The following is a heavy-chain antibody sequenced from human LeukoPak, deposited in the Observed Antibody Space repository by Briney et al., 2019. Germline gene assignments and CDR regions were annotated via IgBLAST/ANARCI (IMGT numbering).Heavy chain of an antibody. V-gene: IGHV5-51*01. Sequence: GESLDISWQGSGSSFTNYWIGGVRQMHGKGLEWMGIIDPGDSDTRYSPSFQGQVTIPADKSISTAYLQWSSLKASDTAMYYCASSSAAADYYYYYMDVWGKGTTVTISS. CDR3: ASSSAAADYYYYYMDV. CDR2: IDPGDSDT. CDR1: GSSFTNYW. D-gene: IGHD6-13*01. J-gene: IGHJ6*03.